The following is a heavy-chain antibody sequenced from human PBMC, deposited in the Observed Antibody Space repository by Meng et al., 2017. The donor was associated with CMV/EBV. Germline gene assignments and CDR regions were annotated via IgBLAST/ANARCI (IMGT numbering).Heavy chain of an antibody. Sequence: QESGPGLVKPSETLSLSCTVSGGSISSYYWSWIRQPAGKGLEWIGRIYTSGSTNYNPSLKSRVTISVDTSKNQFSLKLSSVTAADTAVYYCARDLMNCSSTSCANWFDPWGQGTLVTVSS. CDR3: ARDLMNCSSTSCANWFDP. CDR2: IYTSGST. CDR1: GGSISSYY. J-gene: IGHJ5*02. D-gene: IGHD2-2*01. V-gene: IGHV4-4*07.